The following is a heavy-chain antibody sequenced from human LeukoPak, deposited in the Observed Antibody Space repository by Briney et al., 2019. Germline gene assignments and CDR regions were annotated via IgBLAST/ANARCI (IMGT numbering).Heavy chain of an antibody. D-gene: IGHD2-2*01. CDR2: ISGSGGST. CDR1: GSTFSRYN. CDR3: AKDRAHCSSTSCYDTYYYYGTDV. V-gene: IGHV3-23*01. Sequence: GGSLRLSCAASGSTFSRYNMNWVRQAPGKGLEWVSVISGSGGSTHYADSVKGRFIISRDNSKNTLYLQMNSLRAEDTAVYYCAKDRAHCSSTSCYDTYYYYGTDVWGQGTTVTVSS. J-gene: IGHJ6*02.